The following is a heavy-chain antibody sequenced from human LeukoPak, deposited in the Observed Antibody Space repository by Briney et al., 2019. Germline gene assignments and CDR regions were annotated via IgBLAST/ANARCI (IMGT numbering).Heavy chain of an antibody. V-gene: IGHV4-59*01. D-gene: IGHD3-3*02. CDR2: IYYSGST. J-gene: IGHJ4*02. CDR3: ARVVSFLDS. Sequence: MPSETLSLTCTVSGGSISSYYWSWIRQPPGKGLEWIGDIYYSGSTNYNPSLKSRVTISVDTSKNQFSLKLSSVTAADTAVYYCARVVSFLDSWGQGTLVTVSS. CDR1: GGSISSYY.